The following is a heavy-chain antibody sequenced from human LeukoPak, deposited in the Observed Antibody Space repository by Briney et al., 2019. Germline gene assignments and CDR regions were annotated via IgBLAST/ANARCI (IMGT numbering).Heavy chain of an antibody. CDR3: ARGYASDY. CDR1: GGSISSHY. D-gene: IGHD3-16*01. CDR2: IYYSGST. V-gene: IGHV4-59*11. J-gene: IGHJ4*02. Sequence: SETLSLTCTVSGGSISSHYWSWIRQPPGKGLEWIGYIYYSGSTNYNPSLKSRVTISVDTSKNQFSLMLSSVTAADTAVYYCARGYASDYWGQGTLVTVSS.